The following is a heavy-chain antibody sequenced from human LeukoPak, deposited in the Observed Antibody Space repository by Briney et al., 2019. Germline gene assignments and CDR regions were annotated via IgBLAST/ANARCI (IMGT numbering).Heavy chain of an antibody. CDR3: AKDDWFGEFFY. J-gene: IGHJ4*02. Sequence: GGSLRLSCAASGFRFSTYGMHWVRQAPGKGLEWVAFITFDGYSAYYADSLRGRITISRDNSINTLYLQVNSLRAEDTAVYYCAKDDWFGEFFYWGQGTLVTVSS. V-gene: IGHV3-30*02. D-gene: IGHD3-10*01. CDR1: GFRFSTYG. CDR2: ITFDGYSA.